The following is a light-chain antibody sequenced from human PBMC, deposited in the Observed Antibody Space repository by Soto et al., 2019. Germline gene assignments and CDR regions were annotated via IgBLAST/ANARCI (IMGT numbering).Light chain of an antibody. CDR1: SSDVGKYNY. CDR3: SSYTTSSTLV. CDR2: EVS. Sequence: QSALTQPASVSGSPGQSITISCTGTSSDVGKYNYVSWYQQHPAKAPKLMIFEVSNRPSGVSNRFSGSKSGNTASLTISGLQAEDEAEYYCSSYTTSSTLVFGGGTKLTVL. V-gene: IGLV2-14*01. J-gene: IGLJ2*01.